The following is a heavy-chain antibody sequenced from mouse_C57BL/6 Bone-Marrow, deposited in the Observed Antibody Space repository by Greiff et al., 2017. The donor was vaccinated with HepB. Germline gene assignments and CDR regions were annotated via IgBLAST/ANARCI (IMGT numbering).Heavy chain of an antibody. V-gene: IGHV1-63*01. J-gene: IGHJ2*01. CDR1: GYTFTNYW. CDR2: IYPGGGYT. D-gene: IGHD1-1*01. Sequence: VHLVESGAELVRPGTSVKMSCKASGYTFTNYWIGWAKQRPGHGLEWIGDIYPGGGYTNYNEKFKGKATLTADKSSSTAYMQFSSLTSEDSAIYYCARLRLTTVVGFDYWGQGTTLTVSS. CDR3: ARLRLTTVVGFDY.